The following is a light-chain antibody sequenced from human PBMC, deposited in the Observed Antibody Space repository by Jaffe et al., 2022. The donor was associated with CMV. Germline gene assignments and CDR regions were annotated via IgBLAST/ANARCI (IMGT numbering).Light chain of an antibody. Sequence: EILLTQSPGTLSLSPGKRATLSCRASQSITNNYLAWYQQKPGQAPRLLIYGASSRATGIPDRFSGSGSGTDFTLTISRLEPEDFAVYYCHQYGSSPRTFGQGTKVEIK. CDR2: GAS. J-gene: IGKJ1*01. CDR3: HQYGSSPRT. CDR1: QSITNNY. V-gene: IGKV3-20*01.